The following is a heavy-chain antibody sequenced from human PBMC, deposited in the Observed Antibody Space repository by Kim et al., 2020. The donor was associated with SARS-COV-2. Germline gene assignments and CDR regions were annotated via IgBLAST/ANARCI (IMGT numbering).Heavy chain of an antibody. CDR2: IYYSGST. Sequence: SETLSLTCTVSGGSISSGGYYWSWIRQHPGKGLEWIGYIYYSGSTYYNPSLKSRVTISVDTSKNQFSLKLSSVTAADTAVYYCARTSRLWTVTPYYFDYWGQGTLVTVSS. V-gene: IGHV4-31*03. CDR1: GGSISSGGYY. J-gene: IGHJ4*02. D-gene: IGHD4-17*01. CDR3: ARTSRLWTVTPYYFDY.